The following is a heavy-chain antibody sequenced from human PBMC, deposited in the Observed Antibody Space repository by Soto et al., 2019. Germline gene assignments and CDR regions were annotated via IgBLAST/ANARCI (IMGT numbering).Heavy chain of an antibody. J-gene: IGHJ6*02. CDR1: GFTVSSNY. Sequence: PGVSLRLSCAASGFTVSSNYMSWVRQAPGKGLEWVSVIYSGGSTYYADSVKGRFTISRDNSKNTLYLQMNSLRAEDTAVYYCARDQRDYDILTGYRSLYGMDVWGQGTTVTVSS. V-gene: IGHV3-53*01. CDR3: ARDQRDYDILTGYRSLYGMDV. D-gene: IGHD3-9*01. CDR2: IYSGGST.